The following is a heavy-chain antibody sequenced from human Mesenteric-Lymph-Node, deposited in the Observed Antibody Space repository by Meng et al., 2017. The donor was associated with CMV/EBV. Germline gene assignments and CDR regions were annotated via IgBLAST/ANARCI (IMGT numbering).Heavy chain of an antibody. V-gene: IGHV4-34*01. CDR2: INHSGST. CDR1: GGSFSAYY. Sequence: QVQLQQWGAGLLKRPGTLSLTCAVYGGSFSAYYWSWLRQPPGKGLEWIGEINHSGSTNYHPSLKSRITISVDTSKTQFPLKLTSVTAADTAVYFCASLAPLNNTKDKIPSGYWGQGTLVTVSS. J-gene: IGHJ4*02. D-gene: IGHD1-14*01. CDR3: ASLAPLNNTKDKIPSGY.